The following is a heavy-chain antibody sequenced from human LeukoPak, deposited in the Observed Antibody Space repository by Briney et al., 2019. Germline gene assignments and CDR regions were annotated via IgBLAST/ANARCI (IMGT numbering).Heavy chain of an antibody. Sequence: PGGSLRLSCAASGFSVNSNYMTWVRQAPGKGLEWVSVIYTGGATYYIDSVKGRFSISRDNLRNTLYLEMSSLRAEDTAVYYCAREAMGWGSSWQLDYWGQGTLVTVSS. CDR1: GFSVNSNY. D-gene: IGHD6-13*01. J-gene: IGHJ4*02. CDR3: AREAMGWGSSWQLDY. CDR2: IYTGGAT. V-gene: IGHV3-53*01.